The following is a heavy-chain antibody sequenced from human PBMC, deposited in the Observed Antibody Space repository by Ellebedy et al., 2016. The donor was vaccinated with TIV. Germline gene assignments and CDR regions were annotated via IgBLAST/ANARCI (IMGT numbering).Heavy chain of an antibody. V-gene: IGHV3-53*01. D-gene: IGHD2-21*01. CDR1: GFTVSSNY. J-gene: IGHJ5*02. CDR3: AKEGAVIAMGYFDP. CDR2: IYSGGST. Sequence: GESLKISCAASGFTVSSNYMSWVRQAPGKGLEWVSLIYSGGSTYYADSVKGRFTISRDNSKNTLYLQMNRLRAEDTAVYYCAKEGAVIAMGYFDPWGQGTLVTVSS.